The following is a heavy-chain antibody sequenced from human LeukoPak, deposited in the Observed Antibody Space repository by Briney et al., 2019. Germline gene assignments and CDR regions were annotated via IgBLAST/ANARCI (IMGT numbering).Heavy chain of an antibody. D-gene: IGHD6-19*01. CDR2: TSTYNT. CDR3: AKGSSGWSLDY. Sequence: ASVNVSCKASGYTFINHGISWVRQAPGQGLEWMGWTSTYNTNYIQKLQGRVTMTTDTSTSTAYMELRGLRSDDTAVYYCAKGSSGWSLDYWGQGTLVTVSS. J-gene: IGHJ4*02. CDR1: GYTFINHG. V-gene: IGHV1-18*01.